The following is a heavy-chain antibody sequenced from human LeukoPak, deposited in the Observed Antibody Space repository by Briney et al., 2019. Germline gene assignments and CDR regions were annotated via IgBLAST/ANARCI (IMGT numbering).Heavy chain of an antibody. V-gene: IGHV4-4*07. CDR2: IYTSGST. Sequence: PSETLSLTCTVSGGSISSYYWSWIRQPAGKGLEWIGRIYTSGSTNYNPSLKSRVTISVDKSKNQFSLKLSSVTAADTAVYYCPRVRQWLFDYWGQGTLVTVSS. D-gene: IGHD6-19*01. CDR3: PRVRQWLFDY. J-gene: IGHJ4*02. CDR1: GGSISSYY.